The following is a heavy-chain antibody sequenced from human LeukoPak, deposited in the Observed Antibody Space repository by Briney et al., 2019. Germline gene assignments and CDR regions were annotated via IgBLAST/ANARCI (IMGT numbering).Heavy chain of an antibody. J-gene: IGHJ6*04. CDR1: GVSINSHY. Sequence: SETLSLTCTVSGVSINSHYLNWIRQPPGKGLEWIGYIYGSGRTNYNPSLKSRLTISIDTSKNQFSLTLSSVTAADTAIYYCARHVYGKGMYVWGKGTTVTVSS. CDR3: ARHVYGKGMYV. CDR2: IYGSGRT. V-gene: IGHV4-59*08. D-gene: IGHD4-17*01.